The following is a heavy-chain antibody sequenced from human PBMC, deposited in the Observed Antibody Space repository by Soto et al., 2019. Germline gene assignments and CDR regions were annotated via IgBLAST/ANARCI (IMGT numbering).Heavy chain of an antibody. D-gene: IGHD7-27*01. Sequence: QVQLQESGPGLVKPSQTLSLTCTVSGGSISSGDYYWSWIRQPPGKGLEWIGYIYYSGSTYYNPSLKSRVTISVDPSKNQFSLKLSSVTAADTAVYYCASLSGGHGYCYGMDVWGKGTTVTVSS. CDR2: IYYSGST. CDR3: ASLSGGHGYCYGMDV. J-gene: IGHJ6*04. V-gene: IGHV4-30-4*01. CDR1: GGSISSGDYY.